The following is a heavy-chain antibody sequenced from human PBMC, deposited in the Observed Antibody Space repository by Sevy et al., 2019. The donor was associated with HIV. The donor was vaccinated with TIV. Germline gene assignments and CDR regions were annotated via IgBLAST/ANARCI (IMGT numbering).Heavy chain of an antibody. D-gene: IGHD6-13*01. CDR1: GFTFDDYA. CDR2: ISWDGGST. CDR3: AKPYRIAVAGDYYSGMDV. Sequence: GGSLRLSCAVSGFTFDDYAMHWVRQAPGKGLEWVSLISWDGGSTYYADSVKGRFTISRDNSKNSLYLQMNSLRAEDTALYYCAKPYRIAVAGDYYSGMDVWGQGTTVTVSS. V-gene: IGHV3-43D*03. J-gene: IGHJ6*02.